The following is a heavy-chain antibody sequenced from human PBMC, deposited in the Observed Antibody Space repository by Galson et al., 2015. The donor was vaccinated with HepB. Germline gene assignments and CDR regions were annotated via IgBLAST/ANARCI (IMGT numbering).Heavy chain of an antibody. CDR2: ISYDGSNK. Sequence: SLRLSCAASGFTFSSYAMHWVRQAPGKGLEWVAVISYDGSNKYYADSVKGRFTISRDNSKNTLYLQMNSLRDEDTAVYYCARALVGATFVYYGMDVWGQGTTVTVSS. J-gene: IGHJ6*02. CDR1: GFTFSSYA. V-gene: IGHV3-30*04. D-gene: IGHD1-26*01. CDR3: ARALVGATFVYYGMDV.